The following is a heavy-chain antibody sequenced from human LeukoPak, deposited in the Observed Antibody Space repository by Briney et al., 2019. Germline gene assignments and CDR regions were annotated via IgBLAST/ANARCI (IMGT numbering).Heavy chain of an antibody. V-gene: IGHV4-39*01. Sequence: PSETLSLTCTVSGGSLSSSSYYWAWIRQPPGKGLEWIATMYYSGSTYYNPSLKSRVTISVDTSKNQFSLKLSSVPAADRTVYYCANYYGSGTYYKYFQHWGQGTLVTVSS. J-gene: IGHJ1*01. D-gene: IGHD3-10*01. CDR1: GGSLSSSSYY. CDR2: MYYSGST. CDR3: ANYYGSGTYYKYFQH.